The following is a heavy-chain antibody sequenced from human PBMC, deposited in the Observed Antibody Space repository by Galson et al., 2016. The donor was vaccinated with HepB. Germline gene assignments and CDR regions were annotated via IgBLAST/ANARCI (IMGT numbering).Heavy chain of an antibody. CDR3: AKDRILQWFGELLD. CDR2: VSGSGDDT. D-gene: IGHD3-10*01. V-gene: IGHV3-23*01. J-gene: IGHJ4*02. Sequence: SLRLSCAASGFTFSTYGMSWVRQAPGKGLEWVSGVSGSGDDTYYADSVKGRFTISRDSSENTLYLQMNSLRVEDTAVYYCAKDRILQWFGELLDWGQGTLVTVSS. CDR1: GFTFSTYG.